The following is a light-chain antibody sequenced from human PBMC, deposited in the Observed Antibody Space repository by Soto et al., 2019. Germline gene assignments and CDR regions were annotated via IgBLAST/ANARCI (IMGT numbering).Light chain of an antibody. Sequence: DIQITQSPATLSASVGDIVTITFLASQGIRHDLGWYQQKPGKAPKLLIYAASSLQSGVPSRFSGSGSGTDFTLTISSLQPEDFATYYCQQSYSTPLTFGPGTKVDI. J-gene: IGKJ3*01. V-gene: IGKV1-39*01. CDR3: QQSYSTPLT. CDR2: AAS. CDR1: QGIRHD.